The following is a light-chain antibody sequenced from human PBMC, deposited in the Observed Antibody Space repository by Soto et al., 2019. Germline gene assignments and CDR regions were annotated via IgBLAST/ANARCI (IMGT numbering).Light chain of an antibody. J-gene: IGKJ5*01. V-gene: IGKV3-20*01. CDR2: GAS. Sequence: DIVLTQSPGTLSLSPGERATLSCRASQSVSSSYLAWYQQKPGQAPVLLILGASIRATGITDRFSGRGSGTDFILTISRLEPQDFAVYYCQQYGSSPPMTFGQGTRLEI. CDR1: QSVSSSY. CDR3: QQYGSSPPMT.